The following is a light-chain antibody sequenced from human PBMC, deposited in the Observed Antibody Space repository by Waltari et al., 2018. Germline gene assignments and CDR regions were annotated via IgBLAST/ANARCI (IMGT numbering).Light chain of an antibody. J-gene: IGLJ3*02. CDR1: KLGDKY. Sequence: SYELTQPPSVSVSPGQTASITCSGDKLGDKYASWYQQKPGQSPVLVIYQDTKRPSGIAERCSSSNSGNTATLTISGTQGMDEADYYGLAWDSSTAWVFGGGTKLTVL. CDR2: QDT. CDR3: LAWDSSTAWV. V-gene: IGLV3-1*01.